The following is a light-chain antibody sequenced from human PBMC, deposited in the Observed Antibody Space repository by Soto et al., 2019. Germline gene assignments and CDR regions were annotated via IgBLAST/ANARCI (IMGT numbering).Light chain of an antibody. Sequence: QSVLTQPPSASGSPGQSVTISCTGTSSVIGAYNYVSWYQQYPGKAPKLIIYDVTERPSGVPDRFSGSKSGNTASLTVSGLRADDEAVYYCNSYAGGDSFDVIFGGGTKVTVL. CDR1: SSVIGAYNY. J-gene: IGLJ2*01. CDR2: DVT. CDR3: NSYAGGDSFDVI. V-gene: IGLV2-8*01.